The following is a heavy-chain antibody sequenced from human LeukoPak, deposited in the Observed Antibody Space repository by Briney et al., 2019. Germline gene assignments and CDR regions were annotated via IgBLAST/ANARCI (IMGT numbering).Heavy chain of an antibody. CDR1: GYTFTSYD. D-gene: IGHD4-17*01. Sequence: ASVKVSCKASGYTFTSYDINWVRQATGQGLEWMGGIIPIFGTANYAQKFQGRVTITADKSTSTAYMELSSLRSEDTAVYYCARGGYGDYGVRDWGQGTLVTVSS. V-gene: IGHV1-69*06. CDR3: ARGGYGDYGVRD. CDR2: IIPIFGTA. J-gene: IGHJ4*02.